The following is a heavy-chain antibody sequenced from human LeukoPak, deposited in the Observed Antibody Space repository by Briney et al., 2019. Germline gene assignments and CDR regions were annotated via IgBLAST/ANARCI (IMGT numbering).Heavy chain of an antibody. D-gene: IGHD2-15*01. CDR2: ISGDGTTT. V-gene: IGHV3-74*01. CDR1: GFTFSNDW. CDR3: AGTWSFDY. J-gene: IGHJ4*02. Sequence: GGSLRLSCAVSGFTFSNDWMHWVRQAPGKALLWVSRISGDGTTTNYADSVKGRFTISRDNAKNMLYLQMDSLRAEDTAVYYCAGTWSFDYWGQGTLVTVSS.